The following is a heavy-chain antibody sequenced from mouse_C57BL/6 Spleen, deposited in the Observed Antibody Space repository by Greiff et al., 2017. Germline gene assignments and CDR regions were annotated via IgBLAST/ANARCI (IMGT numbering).Heavy chain of an antibody. CDR3: ARRANSYGDFEV. V-gene: IGHV1-69*01. CDR1: GYTFTSYW. J-gene: IGHJ1*03. CDR2: IDPSDSYT. Sequence: QVQLQQPGAELVMPGASVKLSCKASGYTFTSYWMPWVKQRPGQGLEWIGEIDPSDSYTNYNQKFKGKSTLTVDKSSSTAYMQLSSLTSEDSAVYYCARRANSYGDFEVWGTGTPVTV. D-gene: IGHD1-1*02.